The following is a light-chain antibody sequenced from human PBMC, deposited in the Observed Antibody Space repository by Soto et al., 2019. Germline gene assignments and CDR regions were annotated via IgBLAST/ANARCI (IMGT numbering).Light chain of an antibody. CDR1: QSVSTY. Sequence: EIVLTQSPVTLSLSPGERATLSCRANQSVSTYLAWYQQKPGRAPRLLIYDASSRATGIPARFSGSGSGTYFTLTISSPEPEDFPVYYCQQRSNWPSTFGGGTKVEIK. V-gene: IGKV3-11*01. CDR2: DAS. CDR3: QQRSNWPST. J-gene: IGKJ4*01.